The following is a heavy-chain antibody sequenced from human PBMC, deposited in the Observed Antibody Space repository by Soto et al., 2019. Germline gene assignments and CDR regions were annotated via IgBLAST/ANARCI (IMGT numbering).Heavy chain of an antibody. V-gene: IGHV1-8*01. CDR3: AKDSVTMIVVRVLGV. J-gene: IGHJ4*02. CDR2: MNPNSGNT. CDR1: GYTFTSYD. D-gene: IGHD3-22*01. Sequence: SVKLSCKASGYTFTSYDINWVRQATGQGLEWMGWMNPNSGNTGYAQKFQGRVTMTRKTSISTAYMELNSLRAEDTAVYYCAKDSVTMIVVRVLGVWGQETLVTVSS.